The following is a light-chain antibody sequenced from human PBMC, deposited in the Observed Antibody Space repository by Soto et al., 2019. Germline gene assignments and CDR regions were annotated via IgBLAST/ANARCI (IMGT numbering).Light chain of an antibody. Sequence: IVLTQSPVTLSLSPGERATLPCRASQSVSSYLAWYQQKPGQAPRLLIYGASTRATGIPARFSGSGSGTEFTLTISSLQSKDFAVYYCQQYNNWPRTFGQGTKVDI. CDR3: QQYNNWPRT. CDR1: QSVSSY. J-gene: IGKJ1*01. CDR2: GAS. V-gene: IGKV3-15*01.